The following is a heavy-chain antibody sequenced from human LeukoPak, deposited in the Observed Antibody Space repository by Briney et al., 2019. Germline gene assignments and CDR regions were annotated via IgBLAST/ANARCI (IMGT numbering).Heavy chain of an antibody. J-gene: IGHJ3*02. Sequence: PGGSLRLSCAASGFTFSNAWMSWVRQAPGKGLEWVGRIKSKTDGGTTDYAAPVKGRFTISRDDSKNTLYLQMNSLKTEDTAVYYCTTDGTYYYDSSGSQDAFDIWGQGTMVTVSS. CDR1: GFTFSNAW. V-gene: IGHV3-15*01. D-gene: IGHD3-22*01. CDR2: IKSKTDGGTT. CDR3: TTDGTYYYDSSGSQDAFDI.